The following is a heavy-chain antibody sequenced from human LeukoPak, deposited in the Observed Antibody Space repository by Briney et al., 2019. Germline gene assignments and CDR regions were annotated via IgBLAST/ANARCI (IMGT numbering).Heavy chain of an antibody. V-gene: IGHV4-61*05. CDR3: ARAVATAVTVLDY. CDR1: AGSISSSNYY. Sequence: SETLSLTCTVSAGSISSSNYYWGWIRQPPGKGLEWIGYIYYSGSTNYNPSLKSRVTISVDTSKNQFSLKLSSVTAADTAVYYCARAVATAVTVLDYWGQGTLVTVSS. J-gene: IGHJ4*02. D-gene: IGHD2-21*02. CDR2: IYYSGST.